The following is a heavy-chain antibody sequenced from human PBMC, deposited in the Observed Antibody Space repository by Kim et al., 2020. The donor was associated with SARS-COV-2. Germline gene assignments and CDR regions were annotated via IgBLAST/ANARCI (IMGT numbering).Heavy chain of an antibody. J-gene: IGHJ4*02. Sequence: GGSLRLSCAASGFTFSNAWMSWVRQAPGKGLEWVGRIKSKTDGGTTDYAAPVKGRFTISRDDSKNTLYLQMNSLKTEDTAVYYCTTDLSYYYDSSGYRYFDYWGQGTLVTVSS. D-gene: IGHD3-22*01. CDR1: GFTFSNAW. CDR3: TTDLSYYYDSSGYRYFDY. CDR2: IKSKTDGGTT. V-gene: IGHV3-15*01.